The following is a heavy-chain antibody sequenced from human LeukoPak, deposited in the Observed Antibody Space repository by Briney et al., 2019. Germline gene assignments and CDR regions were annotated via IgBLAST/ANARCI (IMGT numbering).Heavy chain of an antibody. Sequence: GGSLRLSCAASGFTFSSIAMTWVRQAPGKGLEWVSRIRSNGETTYNADSVKGRFTISRDNSKNTLYIQMNSLRVEDTAIYFCAKGQELDDGVFDSWGQGTLVTVSS. CDR3: AKGQELDDGVFDS. CDR1: GFTFSSIA. J-gene: IGHJ4*02. CDR2: IRSNGETT. V-gene: IGHV3-23*01. D-gene: IGHD1-1*01.